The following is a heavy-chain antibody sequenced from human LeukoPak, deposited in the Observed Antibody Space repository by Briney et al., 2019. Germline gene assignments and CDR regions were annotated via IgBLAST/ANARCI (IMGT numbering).Heavy chain of an antibody. Sequence: GPVNVSRKASWGPFRRQAISRVRQAPGQGLEWMGWINPNSGGTNYAQKFQGWVTMTRDTSISTAYMELSRLRSDDTAVYYCARDAGGGVAAAGTDYYYGMDVWGQGTTVTVSS. J-gene: IGHJ6*02. CDR3: ARDAGGGVAAAGTDYYYGMDV. CDR2: INPNSGGT. CDR1: WGPFRRQA. V-gene: IGHV1-2*04. D-gene: IGHD6-13*01.